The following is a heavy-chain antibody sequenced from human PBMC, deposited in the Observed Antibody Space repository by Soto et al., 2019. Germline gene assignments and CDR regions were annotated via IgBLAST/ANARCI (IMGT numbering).Heavy chain of an antibody. J-gene: IGHJ4*02. CDR3: ARRCSSTSCYAGMDY. CDR1: GYTFTSYY. CDR2: INPSGGST. V-gene: IGHV1-46*03. Sequence: ASVKVSCKASGYTFTSYYMHWVRQAPGQGLEWMGIINPSGGSTSYAQKFQGRVTMTRDTSTSTVYMELSSLRSEDTAVYYCARRCSSTSCYAGMDYWGQGTLVTVSS. D-gene: IGHD2-2*01.